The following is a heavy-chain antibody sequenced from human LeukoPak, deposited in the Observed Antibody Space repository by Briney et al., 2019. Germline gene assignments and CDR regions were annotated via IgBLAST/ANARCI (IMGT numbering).Heavy chain of an antibody. V-gene: IGHV3-30-3*01. CDR2: ISYDGSHK. J-gene: IGHJ4*02. Sequence: GGSLRLACAASGFTFSTYAMHWVRQAPGKGLEWVAVISYDGSHKYYADSVKGRFTISRDNSKNTLYLQMNSLRAEDTAVYYCARDPSSWYFDYWGQGTLVTVSS. D-gene: IGHD6-13*01. CDR3: ARDPSSWYFDY. CDR1: GFTFSTYA.